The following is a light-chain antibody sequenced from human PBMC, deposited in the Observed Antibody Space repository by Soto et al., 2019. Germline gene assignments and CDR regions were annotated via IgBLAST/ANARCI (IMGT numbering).Light chain of an antibody. V-gene: IGKV1-6*01. CDR1: QDIRSD. CDR2: GAS. CDR3: LQNRSYPRT. Sequence: AIQMTQSPSSLSASVGDRGTITCRASQDIRSDLGWYQQKTGNAPKLLIFGASHLHSGVPTRCSGSGSGTDFTLTISSLPPEDFATYYCLQNRSYPRTFGQGTKVEI. J-gene: IGKJ1*01.